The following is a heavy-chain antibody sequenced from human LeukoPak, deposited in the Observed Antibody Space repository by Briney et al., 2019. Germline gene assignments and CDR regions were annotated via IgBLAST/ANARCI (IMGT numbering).Heavy chain of an antibody. Sequence: SETLSLTCAVYGGSFSGYYWSWIRQPPGKGLEWIGEINHSGSTNYNPSLKSRVSISVDSSEKPISLKLSSVTAADSAVSYCARHLGYCSSTSCYFAYWGQGTLVTVSS. CDR2: INHSGST. V-gene: IGHV4-34*01. D-gene: IGHD2-2*01. CDR3: ARHLGYCSSTSCYFAY. CDR1: GGSFSGYY. J-gene: IGHJ4*02.